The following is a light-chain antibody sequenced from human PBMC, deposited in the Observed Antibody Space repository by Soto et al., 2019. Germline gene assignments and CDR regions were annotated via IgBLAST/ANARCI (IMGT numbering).Light chain of an antibody. CDR2: FAS. CDR3: MQTLQTPLT. V-gene: IGKV2-28*01. Sequence: DIVMTQSPFSLPVSPGEPASTSCRSSRSLYGGGYNYLDWYVQKPGQPPQLLIYFASNRASGVPDRFSGSGSGTDFTLEIRRVEAEDLGVYYCMQTLQTPLTFGGGTKVEI. CDR1: RSLYGGGYNY. J-gene: IGKJ4*01.